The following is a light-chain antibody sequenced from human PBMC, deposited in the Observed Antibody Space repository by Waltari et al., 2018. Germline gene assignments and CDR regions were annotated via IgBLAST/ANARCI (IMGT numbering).Light chain of an antibody. CDR1: QSVGRT. CDR3: QHYVRLPAT. V-gene: IGKV3-20*01. Sequence: EIVLTQSPGTLSLSPGERATLSCRASQSVGRTLAWYQQKPGQAPRLLMYGASSRATGTPDRFSGSGSGTDFSLTIRRLETEDFAVYYCQHYVRLPATFGQGTKVEIK. CDR2: GAS. J-gene: IGKJ1*01.